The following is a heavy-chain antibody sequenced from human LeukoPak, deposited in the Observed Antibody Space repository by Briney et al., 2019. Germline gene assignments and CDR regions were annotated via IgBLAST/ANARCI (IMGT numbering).Heavy chain of an antibody. J-gene: IGHJ4*02. CDR2: ISGSGGST. V-gene: IGHV3-23*01. Sequence: PGGSLRLSCAASGFTFSSYAMSWVRQAPGKGLEWVSAISGSGGSTYYADSVKGRFTISRDNSKNTLYLQMNSLRAEDTAVYYCARGPPTPSEIRGSGYDYGDYWGQGTLVTVSS. CDR3: ARGPPTPSEIRGSGYDYGDY. CDR1: GFTFSSYA. D-gene: IGHD5-12*01.